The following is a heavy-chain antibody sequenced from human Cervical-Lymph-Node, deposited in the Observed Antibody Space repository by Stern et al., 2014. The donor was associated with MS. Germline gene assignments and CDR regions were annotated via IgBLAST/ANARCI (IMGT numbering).Heavy chain of an antibody. CDR2: IKPNTVAP. J-gene: IGHJ3*02. D-gene: IGHD3-22*01. V-gene: IGHV7-4-1*02. Sequence: QVKLVQSGSELKKPGASVKVSCEASGYTFTAYAINWVRQAPGQGLEWMGWIKPNTVAPTSAQCFTGRFAFSLDTSVTTAYLQISSLKADDTAVYYCARLPVWYDRSGYGGHAIDIWGQGTMVTVSS. CDR3: ARLPVWYDRSGYGGHAIDI. CDR1: GYTFTAYA.